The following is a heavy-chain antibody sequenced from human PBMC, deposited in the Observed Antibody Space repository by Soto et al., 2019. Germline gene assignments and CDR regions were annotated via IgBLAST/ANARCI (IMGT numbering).Heavy chain of an antibody. D-gene: IGHD2-8*01. Sequence: GGSLRLSCAASGFTFSSYAMSWVRQAPGKGLEWVSSISGSGGKAYYADSVKGRFTISRDNSKNTLYLQMNSLRAEDTAVYYCAKGPNPAYYYYGMDVWGQGTTVTVSS. J-gene: IGHJ6*02. CDR3: AKGPNPAYYYYGMDV. CDR1: GFTFSSYA. V-gene: IGHV3-23*01. CDR2: ISGSGGKA.